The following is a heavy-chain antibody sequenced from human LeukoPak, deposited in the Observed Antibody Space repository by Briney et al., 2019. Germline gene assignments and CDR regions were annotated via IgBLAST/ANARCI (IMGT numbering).Heavy chain of an antibody. CDR3: ARGGPNSSGWRIDY. V-gene: IGHV4-59*01. CDR2: IYHSVDT. J-gene: IGHJ4*02. CDR1: GGSISSYY. Sequence: SENLSLTCTVSGGSISSYYWSWIRQPPGKGLEWIGYIYHSVDTKYNASLKSRVTISVHTSKSQFSLKLSSVTAADTAVYYCARGGPNSSGWRIDYWGQGTLVTVSS. D-gene: IGHD6-19*01.